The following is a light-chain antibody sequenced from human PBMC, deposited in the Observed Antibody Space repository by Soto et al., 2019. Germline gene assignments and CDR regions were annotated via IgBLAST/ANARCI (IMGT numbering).Light chain of an antibody. CDR1: QGISSA. CDR3: QKFEI. CDR2: DAS. J-gene: IGKJ3*01. V-gene: IGKV1-13*02. Sequence: AIQFTHSPSSLAASVGDRVTITCRASQGISSALAWYQQKPGKAPKLLIYDASSLESGVPSRFRGNGFGTDLILSITGREPEDFAPYYGQKFEIFGPGTKVDIK.